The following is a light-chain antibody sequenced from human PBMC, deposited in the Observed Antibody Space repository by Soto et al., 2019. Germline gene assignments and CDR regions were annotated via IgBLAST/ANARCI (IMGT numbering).Light chain of an antibody. Sequence: EIVLTQSPATLSFSPGERAALSCRASQSVSNFLAWYQQKPGQAPRLLIYDGSNRATGIPARFGGSGSGTDFTLPISSLEPEDFAVYYCQQRTSWPLTFGQGTRLEIK. J-gene: IGKJ5*01. V-gene: IGKV3-11*01. CDR2: DGS. CDR1: QSVSNF. CDR3: QQRTSWPLT.